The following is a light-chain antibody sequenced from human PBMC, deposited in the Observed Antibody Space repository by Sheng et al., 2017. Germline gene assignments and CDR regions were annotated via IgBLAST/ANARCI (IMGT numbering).Light chain of an antibody. CDR3: SSYAGSNHYV. CDR1: SSDIGGYNL. V-gene: IGLV2-14*02. CDR2: EGS. J-gene: IGLJ1*01. Sequence: QSALTQPASVSGSPGQSITISCTGTSSDIGGYNLVSWYQQHPGKAPKVIIYEGSERPSGVSNRFSGSKSGNTASLTVSGLQAEDEADYYCSSYAGSNHYVFGTGTRVTVV.